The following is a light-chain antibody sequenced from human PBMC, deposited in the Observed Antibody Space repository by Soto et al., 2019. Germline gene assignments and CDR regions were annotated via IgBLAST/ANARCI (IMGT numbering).Light chain of an antibody. CDR1: SSDVGRYNY. Sequence: QSVLTQPASVSGSPGQSITIFCTGTSSDVGRYNYVSWYQQYPGKAPQLMIYYVSDRPSGVSNRFSGSKSGNTASLTISGLQAEDEADYYCSSYTSSSTYVFGTGTQLTVL. J-gene: IGLJ1*01. CDR2: YVS. CDR3: SSYTSSSTYV. V-gene: IGLV2-14*01.